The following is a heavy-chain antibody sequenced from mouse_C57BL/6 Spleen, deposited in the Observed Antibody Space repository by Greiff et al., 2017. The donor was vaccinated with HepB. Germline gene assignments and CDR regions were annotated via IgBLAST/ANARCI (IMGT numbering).Heavy chain of an antibody. CDR2: ISDGGSYT. J-gene: IGHJ3*01. Sequence: EVNVVESGGGLVKPGGSLKLSCAASGFTFSSYAMSWVRQTPEKRLEWVATISDGGSYTYYPDNLKGRITISRDNAKNNLYLQMSHLKSEDTAMYYCARDESNVRFAYWGQGTLVTVSA. D-gene: IGHD2-5*01. V-gene: IGHV5-4*01. CDR3: ARDESNVRFAY. CDR1: GFTFSSYA.